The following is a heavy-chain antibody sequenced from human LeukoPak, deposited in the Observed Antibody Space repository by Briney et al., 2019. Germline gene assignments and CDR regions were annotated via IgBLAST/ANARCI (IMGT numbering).Heavy chain of an antibody. D-gene: IGHD4-17*01. V-gene: IGHV1-3*01. CDR3: ARDQYGDYIVGFDY. CDR1: GYTFTSYA. J-gene: IGHJ4*02. Sequence: GASVKVSCKASGYTFTSYAMHWVRQAPGQRLEGMGWINAGNGNTKYSQKFQGRVTITRDTSASTAYMELSSLRSEDTAVYYCARDQYGDYIVGFDYWGQGTLVTVSS. CDR2: INAGNGNT.